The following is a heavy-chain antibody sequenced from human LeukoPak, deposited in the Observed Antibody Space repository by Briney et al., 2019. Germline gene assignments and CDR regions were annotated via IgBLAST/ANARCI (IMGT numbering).Heavy chain of an antibody. V-gene: IGHV1-69*04. D-gene: IGHD5-12*01. CDR1: GYTFTSYG. J-gene: IGHJ4*02. CDR3: ARDSATDLRWGYDY. Sequence: GASVKVSCKASGYTFTSYGISWVRQAPGQGLEWMGRIIPILGIANYAQKFQGRVTITADKSTSTAYMELSSLRSEDTAVYYCARDSATDLRWGYDYWGQGTLVTVSS. CDR2: IIPILGIA.